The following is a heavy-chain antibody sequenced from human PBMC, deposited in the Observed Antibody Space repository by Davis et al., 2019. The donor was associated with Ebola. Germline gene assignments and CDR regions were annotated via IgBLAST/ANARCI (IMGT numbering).Heavy chain of an antibody. CDR2: ILYTGST. V-gene: IGHV4-59*01. D-gene: IGHD3-3*01. Sequence: SETLSLTCSVSGGYISSYYWSWIRQSPGKGLEWIGYILYTGSTNYNPSLKSRVTMSLDTSKNQFSLNLNAVTAADTAVYYCARWYYDFWSGYPDYWGQGTLVTVSS. CDR3: ARWYYDFWSGYPDY. J-gene: IGHJ4*02. CDR1: GGYISSYY.